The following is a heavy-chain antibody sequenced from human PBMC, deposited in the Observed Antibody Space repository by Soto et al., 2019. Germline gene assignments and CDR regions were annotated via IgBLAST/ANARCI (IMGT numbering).Heavy chain of an antibody. Sequence: SETLSLTCTVSGGSISSYYWSWIRQPPGKGLEWIGYIYYSGSTNYNPSLKSRVTISVDTSKNQFSLKLSSVTAADTAVYYCASVFPRDDSSGYFAYWGQGTLVTVYS. J-gene: IGHJ4*02. CDR3: ASVFPRDDSSGYFAY. CDR2: IYYSGST. V-gene: IGHV4-59*01. CDR1: GGSISSYY. D-gene: IGHD3-22*01.